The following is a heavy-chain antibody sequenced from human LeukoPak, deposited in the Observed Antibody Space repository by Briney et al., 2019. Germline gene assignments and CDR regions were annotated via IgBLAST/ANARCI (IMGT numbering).Heavy chain of an antibody. CDR1: GGSISSSVYY. J-gene: IGHJ4*02. CDR2: VYYTGST. D-gene: IGHD6-13*01. Sequence: SETLSLTCTVSGGSISSSVYYWGWIRQPPGKGLEWIGSVYYTGSTYFNPSLKSRLTISADTSKNQLSLKLRSVTAADTAVYYCARHLSSNWYLGYFDFWGQGTLVTGSS. V-gene: IGHV4-39*01. CDR3: ARHLSSNWYLGYFDF.